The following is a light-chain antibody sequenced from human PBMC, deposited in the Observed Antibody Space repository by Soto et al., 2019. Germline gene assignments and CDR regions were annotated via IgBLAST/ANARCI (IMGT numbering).Light chain of an antibody. CDR1: QSVSSSY. CDR2: GAS. V-gene: IGKV3-20*01. Sequence: EIVLTQSPGTLSLSPGERATLSCRASQSVSSSYLAWYQQKPGQAPRLLIYGASSRATGIPDRFYGTGSGTDFTLTISRLEPEDFAVYYCQQYSSSPQTFGQGTKVDI. J-gene: IGKJ1*01. CDR3: QQYSSSPQT.